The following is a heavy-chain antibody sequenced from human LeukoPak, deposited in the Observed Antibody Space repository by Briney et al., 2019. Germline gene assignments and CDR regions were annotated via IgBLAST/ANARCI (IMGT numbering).Heavy chain of an antibody. D-gene: IGHD3-22*01. CDR2: IPYDGSKK. CDR3: AKSYYYDSSGYYCRY. CDR1: GFTFSSYG. J-gene: IGHJ4*02. V-gene: IGHV3-30*18. Sequence: GRSLRLSCAASGFTFSSYGMHWVRQAPGKGLEWVAAIPYDGSKKYYADSVKGRFIISRDNSKNTLCLQMNSLRAEDTAVYYCAKSYYYDSSGYYCRYWGQGTLVTVSS.